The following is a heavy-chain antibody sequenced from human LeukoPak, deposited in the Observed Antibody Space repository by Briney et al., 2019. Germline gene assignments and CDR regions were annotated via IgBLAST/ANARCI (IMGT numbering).Heavy chain of an antibody. J-gene: IGHJ4*02. Sequence: PSETLSLTCADHGGSFSGYYWCWIRQPPRKGLEWIGEINHSGSTNYNPSLRSLVTISVDTSKNQFSLRLTSVTAADTAVYYCAREGEYYGSGSYCDYWGQGTLVTVSS. V-gene: IGHV4-34*01. D-gene: IGHD3-10*01. CDR3: AREGEYYGSGSYCDY. CDR1: GGSFSGYY. CDR2: INHSGST.